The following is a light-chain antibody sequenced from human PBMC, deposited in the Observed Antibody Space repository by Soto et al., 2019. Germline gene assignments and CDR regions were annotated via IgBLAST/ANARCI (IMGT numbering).Light chain of an antibody. J-gene: IGKJ1*01. CDR1: QSVTNS. Sequence: EIVLTQSPATLSLSPGERATLSCRASQSVTNSLTWYKQQPGQAPRLLIYHASNRATGVPARFSGSGSGTDFTLSISSLEPADFAVYYCQQRRTFGQGTKADIK. CDR3: QQRRT. CDR2: HAS. V-gene: IGKV3-11*01.